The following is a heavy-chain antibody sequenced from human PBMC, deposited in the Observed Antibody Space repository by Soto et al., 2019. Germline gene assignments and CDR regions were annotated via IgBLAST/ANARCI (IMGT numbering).Heavy chain of an antibody. D-gene: IGHD1-26*01. Sequence: VLLVESGGGLVQPGGSLRLSCAASGFTFSKYLLNWVRQAPGIGLEWVANINQDGSDKYYVDSVNGRFTIPREHAKNSLFLQVNSLRADDTAVSYCAPSGFNKGGMDVWGQGTTVTVSS. CDR3: APSGFNKGGMDV. CDR2: INQDGSDK. J-gene: IGHJ6*02. CDR1: GFTFSKYL. V-gene: IGHV3-7*03.